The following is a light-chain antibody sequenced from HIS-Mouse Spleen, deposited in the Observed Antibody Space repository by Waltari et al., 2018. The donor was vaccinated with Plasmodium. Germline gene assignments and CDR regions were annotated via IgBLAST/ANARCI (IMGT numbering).Light chain of an antibody. CDR1: QSVSSN. CDR3: QQYNNWSFT. CDR2: GAS. J-gene: IGKJ3*01. Sequence: EIVMTPSPATLSVSPGERATLSCRASQSVSSNLAWSQQTPGQAPRLLIYGASTRATGIPARFSGSGSGTEFTLTISSLQSEDFAVYYCQQYNNWSFTFGPGTKVDIK. V-gene: IGKV3-15*01.